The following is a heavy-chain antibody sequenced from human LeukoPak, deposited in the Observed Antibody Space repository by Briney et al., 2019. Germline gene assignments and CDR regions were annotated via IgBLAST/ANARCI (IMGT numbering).Heavy chain of an antibody. CDR1: GFAFRTYA. CDR3: ASLIAAADSNWFDP. J-gene: IGHJ5*02. Sequence: GGSLRLSCAASGFAFRTYAMSWARQAPGKGLDWVSAISTGGKTYYADSVKGRFTISRDNSKNTLSLQMNSLRAEDTAVYYCASLIAAADSNWFDPWGQGTLVTVSS. CDR2: ISTGGKT. D-gene: IGHD6-13*01. V-gene: IGHV3-23*01.